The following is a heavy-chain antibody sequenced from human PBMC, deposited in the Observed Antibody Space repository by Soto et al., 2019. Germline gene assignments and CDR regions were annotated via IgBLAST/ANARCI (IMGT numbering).Heavy chain of an antibody. D-gene: IGHD5-18*01. CDR1: GFTFSSYA. Sequence: QVQLVESGGGVVQPGRSLRLSCAASGFTFSSYAMHWVRQAPGKGLEWVAVISYDGSNKYYADSVKGRFTISRNNSKNRLYLQMNGLGAEDMAVYYCARGPLWGTAMVLWYFDLWGRGTLVTVSS. CDR2: ISYDGSNK. V-gene: IGHV3-30-3*01. CDR3: ARGPLWGTAMVLWYFDL. J-gene: IGHJ2*01.